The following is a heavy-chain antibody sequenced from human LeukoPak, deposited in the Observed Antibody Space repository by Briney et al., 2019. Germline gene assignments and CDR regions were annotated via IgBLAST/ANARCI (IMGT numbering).Heavy chain of an antibody. CDR3: ARVPPTVDLAFDI. J-gene: IGHJ3*02. V-gene: IGHV1-2*02. CDR1: GYTFTGYY. Sequence: ASVKVSCKASGYTFTGYYMHWVRQAPGQGLEWMGWINPNSGGTNYAQKFQGRVTMTRDMSTSTVYMELSSLRSEDTAVYYCARVPPTVDLAFDIWGQGTMVTVSS. CDR2: INPNSGGT. D-gene: IGHD4-23*01.